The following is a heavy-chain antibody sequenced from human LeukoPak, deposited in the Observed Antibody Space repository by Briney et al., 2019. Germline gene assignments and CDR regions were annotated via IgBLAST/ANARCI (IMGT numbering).Heavy chain of an antibody. J-gene: IGHJ4*02. V-gene: IGHV3-23*01. Sequence: GGSLRLSCAASGFTFSSYAMSWVRQAPGEGLEWVSAIIGSGGSTYYADSVKGRFTISRDNSKNTLYLQMNSLRAEDTAVYYCAKERKMGVYYYDSSVNDYWGQGALVTVSS. CDR1: GFTFSSYA. D-gene: IGHD3-22*01. CDR2: IIGSGGST. CDR3: AKERKMGVYYYDSSVNDY.